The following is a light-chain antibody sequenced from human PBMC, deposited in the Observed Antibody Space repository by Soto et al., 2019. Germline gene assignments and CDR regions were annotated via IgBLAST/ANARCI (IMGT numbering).Light chain of an antibody. V-gene: IGKV3-15*01. Sequence: EIVMTQSPATLSVSPGERATLSCRASQSVSSNLAWYQQKPGQAPRLLIYGASTRATGIPARFSGSGSGTEFTLTISSLQSEAFAVYYCQQYNNWPPTFSQGTKVEIK. CDR1: QSVSSN. J-gene: IGKJ1*01. CDR2: GAS. CDR3: QQYNNWPPT.